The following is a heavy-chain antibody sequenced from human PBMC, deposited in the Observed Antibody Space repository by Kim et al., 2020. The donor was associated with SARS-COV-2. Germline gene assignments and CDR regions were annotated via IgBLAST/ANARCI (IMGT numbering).Heavy chain of an antibody. J-gene: IGHJ5*02. D-gene: IGHD1-26*01. Sequence: TAYTASVEGRFTVSRDDSKNTAYLQMSSLKTEDSAVYYCTKYLTGEPWFDPWGQGIRVTVSS. V-gene: IGHV3-73*01. CDR2: T. CDR3: TKYLTGEPWFDP.